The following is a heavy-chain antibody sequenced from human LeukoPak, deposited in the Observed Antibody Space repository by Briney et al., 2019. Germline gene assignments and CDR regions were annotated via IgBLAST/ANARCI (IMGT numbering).Heavy chain of an antibody. Sequence: GGSLRLSCAASGFTFSSFWISWVRQAPGKGLEWVANIKTDGSEKYYVDSVKGRFTISRDNAKNSAYLQMNSLRAEDTAVYYCAREDADSYGYTDYWGQGTLVTVSS. CDR2: IKTDGSEK. CDR3: AREDADSYGYTDY. J-gene: IGHJ4*02. V-gene: IGHV3-7*01. D-gene: IGHD5-18*01. CDR1: GFTFSSFW.